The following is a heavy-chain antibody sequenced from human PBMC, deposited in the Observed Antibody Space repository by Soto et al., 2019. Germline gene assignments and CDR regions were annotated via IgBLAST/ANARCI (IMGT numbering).Heavy chain of an antibody. CDR3: ARDGVDVSRTTVRHGALDI. D-gene: IGHD4-17*01. CDR1: GGSFSTYG. CDR2: FIPVFTTA. Sequence: QVQLVQSGAEVKKPGSSVKVSCKAYGGSFSTYGISWVRQAPGQGLEWMGGFIPVFTTAKYAQKFQGRVSITADESTYTAYMELSSLRSEDTAVYFCARDGVDVSRTTVRHGALDIWGQGTVVTVSS. V-gene: IGHV1-69*01. J-gene: IGHJ3*02.